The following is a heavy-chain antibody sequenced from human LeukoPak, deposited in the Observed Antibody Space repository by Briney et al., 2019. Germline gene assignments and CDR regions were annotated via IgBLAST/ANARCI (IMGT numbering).Heavy chain of an antibody. CDR2: IWYDGSNK. D-gene: IGHD5-12*01. CDR1: GFTFSSFW. CDR3: ARSRGYSGYDFDY. V-gene: IGHV3-33*08. J-gene: IGHJ4*02. Sequence: GGSLRLSCAASGFTFSSFWMIWVRQAPGKGLEWVAVIWYDGSNKYYADSVKGRFTISRDNSKNTLYLQMNSLRAEDTAVYYCARSRGYSGYDFDYWGQGTLVTVSS.